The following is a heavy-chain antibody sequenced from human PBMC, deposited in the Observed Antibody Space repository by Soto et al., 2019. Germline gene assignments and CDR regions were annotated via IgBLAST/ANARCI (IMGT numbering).Heavy chain of an antibody. CDR2: IFYSGST. CDR1: GGSINSYY. V-gene: IGHV4-59*01. D-gene: IGHD3-9*01. Sequence: SETLSLTCTVSGGSINSYYWSWIRQPPGKGLEWIGYIFYSGSTKYNPSLKSRVTISVGTSKTHFSLNLSSVTAADTAVYYCARDKGRYDSGMDVWGQGTTVTVSS. J-gene: IGHJ6*02. CDR3: ARDKGRYDSGMDV.